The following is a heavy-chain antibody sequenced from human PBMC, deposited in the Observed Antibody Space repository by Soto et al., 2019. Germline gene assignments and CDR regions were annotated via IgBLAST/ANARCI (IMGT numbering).Heavy chain of an antibody. J-gene: IGHJ5*02. CDR2: IYDSGST. D-gene: IGHD3-16*01. Sequence: QLQLQESGSGLVKPSQTLSLTCTVSGDSISSDGFSWSWFRQPPGKGLEWIGYIYDSGSTYYNPSLKSRVSISVDRSKNQFSLRLGSVTAADTAVYYWARRIDGGNWFDPWGHGILVTVSS. V-gene: IGHV4-30-2*01. CDR3: ARRIDGGNWFDP. CDR1: GDSISSDGFS.